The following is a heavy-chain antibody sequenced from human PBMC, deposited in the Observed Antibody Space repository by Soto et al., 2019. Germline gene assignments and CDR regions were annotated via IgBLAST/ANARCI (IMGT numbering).Heavy chain of an antibody. V-gene: IGHV4-4*07. D-gene: IGHD3-3*01. Sequence: PSETLSLSWTIARGSMSGYYWSWIRQPAGKGLEWIGRIYTSGSTNYNPSLKSRVTMSVDTSKNQFSLKLSSLTAADTAVYYCARVLARGGGYPSDAFDIWGQGTMVTVSS. J-gene: IGHJ3*02. CDR2: IYTSGST. CDR3: ARVLARGGGYPSDAFDI. CDR1: RGSMSGYY.